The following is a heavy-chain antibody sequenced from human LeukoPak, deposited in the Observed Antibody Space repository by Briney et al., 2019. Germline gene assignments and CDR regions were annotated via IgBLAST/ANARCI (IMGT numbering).Heavy chain of an antibody. CDR1: GFTVSSSY. D-gene: IGHD2-8*01. CDR3: ARSTLMVQGGFEN. CDR2: IYSGGGT. J-gene: IGHJ4*02. Sequence: PGGSLRLSCAASGFTVSSSYMNWVRQAPGKGLEWVSLIYSGGGTNYAASVKGRFTISRDTSTNSVYLQMSSLRAEDTAVYYCARSTLMVQGGFENWGQGTLVTVSS. V-gene: IGHV3-66*01.